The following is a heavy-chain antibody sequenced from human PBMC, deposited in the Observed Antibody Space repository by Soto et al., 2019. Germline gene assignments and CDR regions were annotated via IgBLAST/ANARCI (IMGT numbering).Heavy chain of an antibody. V-gene: IGHV1-18*01. D-gene: IGHD3-3*01. CDR3: ARGHGEIIGAMDV. CDR2: ISSYNVDT. Sequence: QAQMVQSGPEVKKPGASVKVSCTASGYRFNTYGISWVRQAPGQGLEWMGRISSYNVDTNYAEKFEDTLTMTTDTSTNTAYMELKSLRSDDTAVYFCARGHGEIIGAMDVWGQGTSVTVSS. J-gene: IGHJ6*02. CDR1: GYRFNTYG.